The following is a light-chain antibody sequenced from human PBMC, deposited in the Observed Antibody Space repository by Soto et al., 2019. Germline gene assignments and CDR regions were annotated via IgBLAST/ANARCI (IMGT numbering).Light chain of an antibody. CDR3: QQYNYWPIT. CDR2: GAS. V-gene: IGKV3-15*01. J-gene: IGKJ5*01. Sequence: EIVMTQSPATLSVSPGERATLSCGASQSVSTYLGWYQQKPGQSPRLLIYGASTRATGIPVRFSGSGSGTEFTLTISSLQSEDFAVYYCQQYNYWPITFGQGTRLEMK. CDR1: QSVSTY.